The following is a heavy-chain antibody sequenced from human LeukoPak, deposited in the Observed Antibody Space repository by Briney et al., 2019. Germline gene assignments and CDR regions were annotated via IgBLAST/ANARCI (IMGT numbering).Heavy chain of an antibody. CDR3: ASEEYYYGSGTYRFDY. CDR1: GGSVSSGSYY. J-gene: IGHJ4*02. CDR2: IYTSGST. Sequence: SETLSLTCTVSGGSVSSGSYYWSWVRQPAGQGLAWIGRIYTSGSTNYNPSLKSRVTISVDTSKNQFFLKLSSVTAADTAVYYCASEEYYYGSGTYRFDYWGQGILVTVSS. V-gene: IGHV4-61*02. D-gene: IGHD3-10*01.